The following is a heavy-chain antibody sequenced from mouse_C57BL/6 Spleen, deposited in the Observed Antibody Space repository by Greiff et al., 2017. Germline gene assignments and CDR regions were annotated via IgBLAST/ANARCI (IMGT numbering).Heavy chain of an antibody. CDR2: IYPGAGDT. V-gene: IGHV1-82*01. D-gene: IGHD1-1*01. Sequence: VQLQQSGPELVKPGASVKISCKASGYAFSSSWMNWVKQRPGKGLEWIGRIYPGAGDTNYNGKFKGKATLTADKSSSTAYMKLSSLTSEDSAVYFGKRSEYYGSSYDAMDDWGQGTSVTVAS. J-gene: IGHJ4*01. CDR3: KRSEYYGSSYDAMDD. CDR1: GYAFSSSW.